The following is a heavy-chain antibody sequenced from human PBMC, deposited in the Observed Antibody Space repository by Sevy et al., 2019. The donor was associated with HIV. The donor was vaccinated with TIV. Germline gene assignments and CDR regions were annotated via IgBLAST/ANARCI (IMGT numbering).Heavy chain of an antibody. Sequence: GGCLRLSCAATGFTFSQYGMEWVRQAPGKGLEWVAFIRYDGSTKYYTDSVKGRFTISRDNSKNMLYLQMNSLRPEDTALYSCAKHRDTLAAAAYLDHWGQGTLVTVSS. CDR1: GFTFSQYG. CDR3: AKHRDTLAAAAYLDH. V-gene: IGHV3-30*02. D-gene: IGHD6-13*01. J-gene: IGHJ4*02. CDR2: IRYDGSTK.